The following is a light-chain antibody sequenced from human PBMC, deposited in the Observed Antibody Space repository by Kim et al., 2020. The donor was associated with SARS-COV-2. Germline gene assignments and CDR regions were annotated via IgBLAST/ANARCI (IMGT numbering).Light chain of an antibody. J-gene: IGLJ2*01. Sequence: VAFGQTFRITGQGDILRRYQATCYQQKPGQAPIVVINGKNNRPSGIPDRFPGSSSGNTASLTITGTQAGDEADYYCNSRDSNDNVVFGGGTQLT. V-gene: IGLV3-19*01. CDR1: ILRRYQ. CDR2: GKN. CDR3: NSRDSNDNVV.